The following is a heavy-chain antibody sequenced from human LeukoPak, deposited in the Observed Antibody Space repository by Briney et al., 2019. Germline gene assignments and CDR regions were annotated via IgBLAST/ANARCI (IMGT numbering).Heavy chain of an antibody. Sequence: ASVKVSCKASGYTFTGYYMHWVRQAPGQGLEWMGWINPNSGGTNYAQKFQGRVTMTRDTSISTAYMELSRLRSDDTAVYYCARDGDRIQLWLRVESVGDYYYYMDVWGKGTTVTVSS. CDR1: GYTFTGYY. CDR3: ARDGDRIQLWLRVESVGDYYYYMDV. J-gene: IGHJ6*03. V-gene: IGHV1-2*02. CDR2: INPNSGGT. D-gene: IGHD5-18*01.